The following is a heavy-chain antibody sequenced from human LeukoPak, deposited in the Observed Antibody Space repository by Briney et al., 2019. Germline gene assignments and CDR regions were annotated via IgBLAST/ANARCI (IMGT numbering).Heavy chain of an antibody. CDR3: ARGGFNHAFDV. CDR2: INSDGTST. V-gene: IGHV3-74*01. J-gene: IGHJ3*01. CDR1: GFTFSSYW. Sequence: PGGSLRLSCAASGFTFSSYWIHWVRQAPGKGLVWVSRINSDGTSTSYADSVKGRFTISRDNAKNTVYLRMDSLRAEDTAVYYCARGGFNHAFDVWGQGTMVTVSS.